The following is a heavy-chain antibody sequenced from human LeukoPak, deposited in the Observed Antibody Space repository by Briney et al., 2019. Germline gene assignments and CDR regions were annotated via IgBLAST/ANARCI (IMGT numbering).Heavy chain of an antibody. V-gene: IGHV4-59*01. D-gene: IGHD3-22*01. CDR2: IYYRGST. Sequence: SETLSLTSTASGGSISGDYWSWIRQPPRKGLEWIGYIYYRGSTNYNPSLKRRVTISVDTSKNQFSLKLSSATAADTAVYYCARLSGYSSGHYYSGYWGQGTLVTVSS. J-gene: IGHJ4*02. CDR3: ARLSGYSSGHYYSGY. CDR1: GGSISGDY.